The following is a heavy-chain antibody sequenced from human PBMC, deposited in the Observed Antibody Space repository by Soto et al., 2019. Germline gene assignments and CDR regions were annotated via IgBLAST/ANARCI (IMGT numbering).Heavy chain of an antibody. CDR3: AREYSYHFHP. Sequence: SETLSLTCTVSGDSTSGYHWSWIRQPAGEGLQWIGRIYSSGGTNYSPSLKSRVSMSADTSKNQFSLKLSSVTAADTAVYYCAREYSYHFHPWRPGPLVTVSS. J-gene: IGHJ5*02. D-gene: IGHD5-18*01. V-gene: IGHV4-4*07. CDR2: IYSSGGT. CDR1: GDSTSGYH.